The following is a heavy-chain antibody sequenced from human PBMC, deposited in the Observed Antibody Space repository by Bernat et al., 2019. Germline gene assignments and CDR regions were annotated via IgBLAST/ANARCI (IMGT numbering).Heavy chain of an antibody. J-gene: IGHJ5*02. Sequence: QVQLQESGPGLVKPSQTLSLTCTVSGGSISSGGYYWSWIRQHPGKGLEWIGYIYYSGSTYYNPSLKSRVTISVDTSKNQFSLKLSSVTAADTAVYYGARGAPDRRAAAGTVFDPWGQGTLVTVSS. CDR3: ARGAPDRRAAAGTVFDP. CDR1: GGSISSGGYY. D-gene: IGHD6-13*01. CDR2: IYYSGST. V-gene: IGHV4-31*03.